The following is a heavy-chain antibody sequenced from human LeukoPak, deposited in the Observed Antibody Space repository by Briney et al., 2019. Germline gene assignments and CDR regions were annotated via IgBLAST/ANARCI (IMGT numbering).Heavy chain of an antibody. Sequence: GGSLRLSCAVSGFTFSTYWMHWVRQAPGKGLEWVARIKSNAGGGTTDYAAPVRGRFTISRDDATNTMSLQMNSLKTEDTAVYYCTRDPRIAPERGFDYWGQGTLVTASS. D-gene: IGHD6-13*01. CDR2: IKSNAGGGTT. CDR3: TRDPRIAPERGFDY. V-gene: IGHV3-15*01. CDR1: GFTFSTYW. J-gene: IGHJ4*02.